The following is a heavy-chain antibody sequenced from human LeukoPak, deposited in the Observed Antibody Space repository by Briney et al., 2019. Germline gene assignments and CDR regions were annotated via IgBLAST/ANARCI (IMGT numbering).Heavy chain of an antibody. Sequence: GGSLRLSCAASGFTFDDYGMSWVRQAPGKGLEWVANIKQDGSEKYYVDSVKGRFTISRDNAKNSLYLQMNSLRAEDTAVYYCARAIGYLYDAFDIWGQGTMVTVSS. J-gene: IGHJ3*02. D-gene: IGHD2-2*02. CDR2: IKQDGSEK. CDR1: GFTFDDYG. CDR3: ARAIGYLYDAFDI. V-gene: IGHV3-7*01.